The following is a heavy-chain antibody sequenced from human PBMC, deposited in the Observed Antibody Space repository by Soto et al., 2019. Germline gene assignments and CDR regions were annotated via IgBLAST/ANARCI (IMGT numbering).Heavy chain of an antibody. J-gene: IGHJ4*02. V-gene: IGHV3-7*05. D-gene: IGHD1-1*01. CDR2: IEGDGSEK. Sequence: GGSLRLSCAASEFTFSTYWMTWVRQAPGKGLEWVANIEGDGSEKNYVDSVKGRFTVSRDNAKRYLYLQMNNLRVEDTAVYYCVRGLYTGSPHFFYWGQGTLVTVSS. CDR3: VRGLYTGSPHFFY. CDR1: EFTFSTYW.